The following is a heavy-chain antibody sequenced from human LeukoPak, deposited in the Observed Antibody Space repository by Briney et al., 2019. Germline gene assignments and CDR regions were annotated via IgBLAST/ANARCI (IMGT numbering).Heavy chain of an antibody. J-gene: IGHJ5*02. CDR3: ARDGYCSSTSCYPKDFGWFDP. D-gene: IGHD2-2*01. CDR1: GYTFTSYG. CDR2: ISAYNGNT. V-gene: IGHV1-18*01. Sequence: ASVKVSCKASGYTFTSYGISWVRQAPGQGLEWMGWISAYNGNTNYAQKLQGRVTMTTDTSTSTAYMELRSLRSDDTAVYYCARDGYCSSTSCYPKDFGWFDPWGQGTLVTVSS.